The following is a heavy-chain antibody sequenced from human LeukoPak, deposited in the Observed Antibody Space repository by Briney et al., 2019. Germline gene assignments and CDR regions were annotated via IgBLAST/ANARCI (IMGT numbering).Heavy chain of an antibody. J-gene: IGHJ6*02. CDR3: ARDPLGDDSSGYGYYYYGMDV. CDR2: IYYRGST. CDR1: AGSIISGGYY. Sequence: SETLSLLCTVSAGSIISGGYYWSWIRQHPGKGLEWIGYIYYRGSTYYNPSPKSRVTISVDTSKNQFSLKLSSVTAADTAVYYCARDPLGDDSSGYGYYYYGMDVWGQGTTVTVSS. V-gene: IGHV4-31*03. D-gene: IGHD3-22*01.